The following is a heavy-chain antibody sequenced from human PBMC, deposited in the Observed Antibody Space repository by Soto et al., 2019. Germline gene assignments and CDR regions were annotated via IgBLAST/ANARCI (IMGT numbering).Heavy chain of an antibody. CDR1: GGTFSSYA. Sequence: SVKVSCKASGGTFSSYAISWVRQAPGQGLEWMGGIIPIFGTANYAQKFQGRVTITADESTSTAYMELSSLRSEDTAVYYCARDDGPFTVTRRRYYFDYWGQGTLVTVSS. D-gene: IGHD4-4*01. J-gene: IGHJ4*02. CDR2: IIPIFGTA. V-gene: IGHV1-69*13. CDR3: ARDDGPFTVTRRRYYFDY.